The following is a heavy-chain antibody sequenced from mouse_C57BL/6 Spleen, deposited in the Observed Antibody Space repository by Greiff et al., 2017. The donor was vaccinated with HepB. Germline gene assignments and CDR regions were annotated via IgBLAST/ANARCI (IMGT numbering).Heavy chain of an antibody. CDR2: INPSSGYT. Sequence: VQLQQSGAELARPGASVKMSCKASGYTFTSYTMHWVKQRPGQGLEWIGYINPSSGYTKYNQKFKDKATLTADKSSSTAYMQLSSLTSEDSAVYYCASGLYYGSKSFDYWGQGTTLTVSS. J-gene: IGHJ2*01. CDR3: ASGLYYGSKSFDY. V-gene: IGHV1-4*01. CDR1: GYTFTSYT. D-gene: IGHD1-1*01.